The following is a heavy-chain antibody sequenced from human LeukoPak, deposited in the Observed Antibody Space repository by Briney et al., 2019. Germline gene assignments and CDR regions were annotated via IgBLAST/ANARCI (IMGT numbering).Heavy chain of an antibody. CDR3: ARGEGIVATTYNYYMDV. D-gene: IGHD5-12*01. Sequence: GASVKVSCKASGYTFTSYGISWVRQAPGQGLEWMGWISAYNGNTNYAQKLQGRVTMTTDTSTSTAYMELRSLRSEDTAVYYCARGEGIVATTYNYYMDVWGKGTTVTVSS. CDR2: ISAYNGNT. J-gene: IGHJ6*03. V-gene: IGHV1-18*01. CDR1: GYTFTSYG.